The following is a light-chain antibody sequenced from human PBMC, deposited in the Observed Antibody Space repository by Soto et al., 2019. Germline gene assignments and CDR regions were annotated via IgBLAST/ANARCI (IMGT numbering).Light chain of an antibody. CDR3: QQSYSTPYT. J-gene: IGKJ2*01. Sequence: DIQMTQSPSSLSASVGDRVTITCRASQSISSYLNWYQQKPGKTSKLLIYAASSLQSGVPSRFSGSRSGTDFTLTISSLQPEDFATYYCQQSYSTPYTFGQGTKLEIK. CDR1: QSISSY. CDR2: AAS. V-gene: IGKV1-39*01.